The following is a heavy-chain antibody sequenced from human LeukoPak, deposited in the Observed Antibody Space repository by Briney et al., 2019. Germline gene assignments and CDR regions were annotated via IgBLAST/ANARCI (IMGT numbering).Heavy chain of an antibody. CDR2: MCGSAGCT. CDR1: GFTFNIYA. J-gene: IGHJ5*02. Sequence: PGGSLRLSCAASGFTFNIYAMSWVRLAPGKGLQWVASMCGSAGCTFYTDSVKGRFTIPRDNSNNTLYLEMNSLRAEDTAIYYCARDRPNYHESNGHYYERDGDHWGQGTLVTVSS. CDR3: ARDRPNYHESNGHYYERDGDH. V-gene: IGHV3-23*01. D-gene: IGHD3-22*01.